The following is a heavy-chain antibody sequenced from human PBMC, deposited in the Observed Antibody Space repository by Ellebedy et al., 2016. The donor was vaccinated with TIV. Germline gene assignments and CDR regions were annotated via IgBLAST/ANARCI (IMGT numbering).Heavy chain of an antibody. J-gene: IGHJ2*01. D-gene: IGHD1-14*01. V-gene: IGHV4-4*07. CDR1: GGSFSSYY. CDR3: ARLRQSRDRSHWYFDL. CDR2: IFMGGST. Sequence: SETLSLXCTVSGGSFSSYYWSWIRQSAGKGLEWIGRIFMGGSTSYNPSLKNRVIMSVDASTTQLSLNLSSVTAADTAVYFCARLRQSRDRSHWYFDLWGRGTLVTVSS.